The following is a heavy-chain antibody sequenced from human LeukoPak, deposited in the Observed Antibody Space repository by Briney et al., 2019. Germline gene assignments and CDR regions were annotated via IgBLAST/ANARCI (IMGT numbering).Heavy chain of an antibody. CDR3: ARDGGARRQFYYFDY. J-gene: IGHJ4*02. CDR1: GGSISSSNW. CDR2: IYHSGST. Sequence: SGTLSLTCAASGGSISSSNWWSWVRQPPGKGLEWIGEIYHSGSTNYNPSLKSRVTISVDKSKNQFSLKLSSVTAADTAVYYCARDGGARRQFYYFDYWGQGTLVTVSS. V-gene: IGHV4-4*02. D-gene: IGHD3-3*01.